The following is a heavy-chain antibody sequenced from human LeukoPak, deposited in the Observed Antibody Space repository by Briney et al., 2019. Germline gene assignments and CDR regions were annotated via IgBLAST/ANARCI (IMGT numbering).Heavy chain of an antibody. CDR3: ARELRDYYYYMDV. CDR2: IKQDGREK. V-gene: IGHV3-7*01. CDR1: GFTVSSYW. J-gene: IGHJ6*03. Sequence: GGSLRLSCAASGFTVSSYWMGWVRQAPGKGLEWVANIKQDGREKYYVDSVKGRFTSSRDNAKNSLYLQMNSLRAEDTAVYYCARELRDYYYYMDVWGKGTTVTVSS.